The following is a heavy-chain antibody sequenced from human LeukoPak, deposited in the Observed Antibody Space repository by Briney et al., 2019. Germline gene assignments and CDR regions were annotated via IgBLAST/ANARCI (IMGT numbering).Heavy chain of an antibody. J-gene: IGHJ4*02. V-gene: IGHV1-2*07. D-gene: IGHD4-23*01. CDR3: ARDTVAWDFDF. Sequence: ASVKVSCKASGYTFTDYYLHWVRQAPGQGFECVGWINPHTGVTDYAHKFQGRVTMTRDTSISTAYMELSSLKSDDTAVYYCARDTVAWDFDFWGQGTLVTVSS. CDR2: INPHTGVT. CDR1: GYTFTDYY.